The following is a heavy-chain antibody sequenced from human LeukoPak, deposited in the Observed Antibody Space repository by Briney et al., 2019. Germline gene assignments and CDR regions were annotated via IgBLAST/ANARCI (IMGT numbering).Heavy chain of an antibody. CDR2: ISAYNGNT. CDR1: GYTFTSYG. D-gene: IGHD2-21*01. Sequence: GASVKVSCKASGYTFTSYGISWVRQAPGQGLEWMGWISAYNGNTNYAQKLQGRVTMTTDTSTSTAYMELRSLRSDDTAVYYCARALAYCGGDCYSCDYWGQGTLVTVSS. V-gene: IGHV1-18*01. J-gene: IGHJ4*02. CDR3: ARALAYCGGDCYSCDY.